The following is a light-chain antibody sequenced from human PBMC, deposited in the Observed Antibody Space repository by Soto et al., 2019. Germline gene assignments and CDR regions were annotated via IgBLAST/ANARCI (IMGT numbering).Light chain of an antibody. CDR1: NSDVGNYNL. CDR2: EVN. Sequence: QSALTQPASVSGSPGQSITISCTGTNSDVGNYNLVSWYQQHPGKAPKLIIYEVNKRPSGVSSRFSGSKSGNTASLTIFWLQAEHEADYYCYAYAGGDTYYVFGTGTKLTVL. CDR3: YAYAGGDTYYV. V-gene: IGLV2-23*02. J-gene: IGLJ1*01.